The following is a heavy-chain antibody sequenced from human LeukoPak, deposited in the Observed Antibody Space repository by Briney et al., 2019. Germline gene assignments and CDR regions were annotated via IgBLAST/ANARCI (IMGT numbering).Heavy chain of an antibody. Sequence: GGSLRLSCAASGFTFSSYGMHWVRQAPDKGLEWVAVISYDGSNKYYADSVKGRFTISRDNSKNTLYLQMNSLRAEDTAVYYCARVLHKRNYDSSTYYGYWGQGTLVTVSS. J-gene: IGHJ4*02. CDR1: GFTFSSYG. V-gene: IGHV3-30*03. CDR3: ARVLHKRNYDSSTYYGY. D-gene: IGHD3-22*01. CDR2: ISYDGSNK.